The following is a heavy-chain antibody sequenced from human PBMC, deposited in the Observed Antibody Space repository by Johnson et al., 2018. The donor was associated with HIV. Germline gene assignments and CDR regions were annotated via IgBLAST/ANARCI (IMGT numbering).Heavy chain of an antibody. CDR3: VKDLCI. CDR1: GFSLSVYA. Sequence: VQLVESGGGLVQPGGSLRLSCAASGFSLSVYAMTWVRQAPGKGLEWVSTISGGGGTTNYADSVKGRFTISRDTFKNTLYLQMGSLRVEDTAVYSCVKDLCIWGQGTMVTVSS. J-gene: IGHJ3*02. V-gene: IGHV3-23*04. CDR2: ISGGGGTT.